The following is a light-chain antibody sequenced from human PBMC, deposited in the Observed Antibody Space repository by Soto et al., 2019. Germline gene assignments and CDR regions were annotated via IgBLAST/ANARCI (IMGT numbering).Light chain of an antibody. CDR2: DTS. CDR3: RHYYRIPRK. CDR1: QSVNSY. Sequence: RSPVALAMTVDHGAPRTSMASQSVNSYLASYQQKPSQVPRRLIYDTSNRATGTPDRLIGTGSARDFTLTFSSVEPADLAVDYFRHYYRIPRKFGGGTKVDIK. V-gene: IGKV3-11*02. J-gene: IGKJ4*02.